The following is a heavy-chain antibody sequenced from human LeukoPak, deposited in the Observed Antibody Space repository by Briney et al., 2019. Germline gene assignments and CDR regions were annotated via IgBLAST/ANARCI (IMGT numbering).Heavy chain of an antibody. CDR1: GFTFSSYA. V-gene: IGHV3-23*01. D-gene: IGHD2-21*02. CDR3: AKADGLPPDFDY. CDR2: ISGSGGST. J-gene: IGHJ4*02. Sequence: SGGSLRLSCAASGFTFSSYAMSWVRQAPGKGLEWVSAISGSGGSTYYADSVKGRFTISRDNSKNTLYLQMNSLRAEDTAVYYCAKADGLPPDFDYWGQGTLVTVSS.